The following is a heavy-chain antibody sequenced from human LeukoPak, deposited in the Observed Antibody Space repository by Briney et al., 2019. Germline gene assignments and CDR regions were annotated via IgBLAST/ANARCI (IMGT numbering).Heavy chain of an antibody. CDR2: INPNSGGT. Sequence: ASVKVSCKASGYTFTGYYMHWVRQAPGPGLEWVGWINPNSGGTNYAQKFQGRVTMTRDTSISTAYMELSRLRSDDTAVYYCARGCSGGSCYVYWGQGTLVTVSS. V-gene: IGHV1-2*02. CDR1: GYTFTGYY. J-gene: IGHJ4*02. CDR3: ARGCSGGSCYVY. D-gene: IGHD2-15*01.